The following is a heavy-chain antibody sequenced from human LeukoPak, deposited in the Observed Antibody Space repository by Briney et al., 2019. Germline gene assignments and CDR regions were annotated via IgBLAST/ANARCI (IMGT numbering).Heavy chain of an antibody. CDR3: ARQVHDYGDYGSLYYFDY. CDR1: GGSISSSSDY. CDR2: IYYSGST. D-gene: IGHD4-17*01. Sequence: PSETLSLTCTVSGGSISSSSDYWGWIRQPPGKGLEWIGYIYYSGSTNYNPSLKSRVTISVDTSKNQFSLKLSSVTAADTAVYYCARQVHDYGDYGSLYYFDYWGQGTLVTVSS. V-gene: IGHV4-61*05. J-gene: IGHJ4*02.